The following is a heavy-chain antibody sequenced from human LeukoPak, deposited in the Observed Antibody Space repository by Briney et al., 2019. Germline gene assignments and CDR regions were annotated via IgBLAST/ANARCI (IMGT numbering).Heavy chain of an antibody. D-gene: IGHD3-10*01. CDR2: ISGSGDST. Sequence: PGGSLRLSCAASGFTFSSCAMSWVRQAPGEGLEWVSAISGSGDSTYYADSVKGRFTISRDNSKNTLYLQMNSLRAEDTAVYYCASPSYFQYFQHWGQGTLVTVSS. CDR1: GFTFSSCA. J-gene: IGHJ1*01. V-gene: IGHV3-23*01. CDR3: ASPSYFQYFQH.